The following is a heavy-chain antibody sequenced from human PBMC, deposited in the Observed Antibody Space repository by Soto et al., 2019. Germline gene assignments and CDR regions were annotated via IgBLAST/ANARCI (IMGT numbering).Heavy chain of an antibody. J-gene: IGHJ4*02. D-gene: IGHD3-3*01. CDR3: ARVYDFWSGYFDY. CDR2: IYYSGTT. Sequence: QVQLQESGPGLVKPSQTLSLTCTVSGGSISSGGYYWSWIRQHPGTGLEWIGYIYYSGTTNYNPSLRSRVAISVDTSKHQFSLKLNSVTAADTAVYYCARVYDFWSGYFDYWGQGTLVTVSS. V-gene: IGHV4-31*03. CDR1: GGSISSGGYY.